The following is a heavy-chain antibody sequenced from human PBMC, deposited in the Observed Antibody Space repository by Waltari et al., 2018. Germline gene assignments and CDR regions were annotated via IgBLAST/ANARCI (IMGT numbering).Heavy chain of an antibody. J-gene: IGHJ6*02. CDR3: ARDVGATNYCGMDV. CDR1: GGTFSSYA. Sequence: QVQLVQSGAEVKKPGSSVKVSCKASGGTFSSYAISWVRQAPGQGLEWMGRIIPIFGTANDAQKFQGRVTITADKATSTAYMELSSLRAEDTAVYYCARDVGATNYCGMDVWGQGTTVTV. D-gene: IGHD1-26*01. V-gene: IGHV1-69*08. CDR2: IIPIFGTA.